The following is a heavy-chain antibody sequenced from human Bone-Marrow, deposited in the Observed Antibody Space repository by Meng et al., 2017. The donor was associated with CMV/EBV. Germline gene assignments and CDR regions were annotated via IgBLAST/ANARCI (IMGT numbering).Heavy chain of an antibody. D-gene: IGHD2-2*01. CDR3: ARDNGAAASLYYYYYGMDV. J-gene: IGHJ6*02. CDR2: ISSSGSTI. Sequence: GESLKISCAASGFTFSSYEMNWVRQAPGKGLEWVSYISSSGSTIYYADSVKVRFTISRDNAKNSLYLQMNSLRAEDTAVYYCARDNGAAASLYYYYYGMDVWGQGTTVTVSS. V-gene: IGHV3-48*03. CDR1: GFTFSSYE.